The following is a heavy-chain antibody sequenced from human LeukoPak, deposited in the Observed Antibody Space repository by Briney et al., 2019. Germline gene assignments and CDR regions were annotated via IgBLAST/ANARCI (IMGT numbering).Heavy chain of an antibody. CDR2: ISTSGST. CDR1: GGSISSYY. D-gene: IGHD3-22*01. Sequence: SESLSPTCTVSGGSISSYYWSWIRQPAGKGLEWIGRISTSGSTNYSPSLKSRVSMSVDASKNQFSLRLSSVTAADTAVYYCAREDTGDYYSYYFDYWGQGTLVTVSS. CDR3: AREDTGDYYSYYFDY. J-gene: IGHJ4*02. V-gene: IGHV4-4*07.